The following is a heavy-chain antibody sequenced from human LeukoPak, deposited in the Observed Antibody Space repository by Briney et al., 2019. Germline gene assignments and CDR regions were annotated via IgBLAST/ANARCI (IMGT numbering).Heavy chain of an antibody. J-gene: IGHJ4*02. CDR1: GYTFTGYH. CDR2: INPNSGGT. D-gene: IGHD3-22*01. V-gene: IGHV1-2*06. CDR3: ARVADSSGYFDY. Sequence: ASVKVSCTASGYTFTGYHMHWVRQAPGQGLEWMGRINPNSGGTNYAQKFQGRVTMTRDTSISTAYMELSRLRSDDTAVYYCARVADSSGYFDYWGQGTLVTVSS.